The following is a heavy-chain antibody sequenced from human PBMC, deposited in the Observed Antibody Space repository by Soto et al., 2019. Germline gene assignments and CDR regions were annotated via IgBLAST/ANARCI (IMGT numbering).Heavy chain of an antibody. D-gene: IGHD5-12*01. Sequence: PGGSLRLSCAASGFTFSSYWMSWVRQAPGKGLDRVANIKQDGSEKYYVDSVKGRFTISRDNAKNSLYLQMNSLRADDTAVYYCGRDSGYVYFDYWGQGTLVTGSS. J-gene: IGHJ4*02. V-gene: IGHV3-7*01. CDR3: GRDSGYVYFDY. CDR2: IKQDGSEK. CDR1: GFTFSSYW.